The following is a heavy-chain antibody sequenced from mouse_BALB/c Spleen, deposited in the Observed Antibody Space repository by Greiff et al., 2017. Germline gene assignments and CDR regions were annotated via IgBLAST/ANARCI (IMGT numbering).Heavy chain of an antibody. CDR2: ISYSGST. CDR1: GYSITSDYA. V-gene: IGHV3-2*02. CDR3: ARSGYRYDGGDY. D-gene: IGHD2-14*01. Sequence: EVKLLESGPGLVKPSQSLSLTCTVTGYSITSDYAWNWIRQFPGNKLEWMGYISYSGSTSYNPSLKSRISITRDTSKNQFFLQLNSVTTEDTATYYCARSGYRYDGGDYWGQGTSVTVSS. J-gene: IGHJ4*01.